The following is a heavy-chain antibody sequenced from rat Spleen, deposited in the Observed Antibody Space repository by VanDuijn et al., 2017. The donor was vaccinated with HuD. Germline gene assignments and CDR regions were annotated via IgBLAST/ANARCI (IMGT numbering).Heavy chain of an antibody. J-gene: IGHJ1*01. CDR3: ASSVTPYWYFDF. V-gene: IGHV5-7*01. Sequence: EVQLVETGGGLVQPGRSLKLSCAASGFTFSNSYMAWVRQAPTKGLEWVATITYDGSTTYYRDSVKGRFTISRDNTKSTLYLQMDSLRSEDTATYYCASSVTPYWYFDFWGPGTMVTVSS. CDR2: ITYDGSTT. CDR1: GFTFSNSY. D-gene: IGHD1-1*01.